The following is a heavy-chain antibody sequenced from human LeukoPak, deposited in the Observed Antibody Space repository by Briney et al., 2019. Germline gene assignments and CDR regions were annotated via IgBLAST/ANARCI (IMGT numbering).Heavy chain of an antibody. J-gene: IGHJ4*02. V-gene: IGHV4-39*07. CDR3: ARVGSYYGDRSAQF. D-gene: IGHD4-17*01. Sequence: PSETLSLTCTVSGGSISSSSYYWGWIRQPPGKGLEWIGSIYYSGSTYYNPSLKSRVTISVDTSKNQFSLKLSSVTAADTAVYYCARVGSYYGDRSAQFWGQGTLVTVSS. CDR1: GGSISSSSYY. CDR2: IYYSGST.